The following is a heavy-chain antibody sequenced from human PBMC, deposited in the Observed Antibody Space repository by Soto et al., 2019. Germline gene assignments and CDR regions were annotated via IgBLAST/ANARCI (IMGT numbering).Heavy chain of an antibody. CDR2: IIPIFGTA. CDR3: ARSLGWNYDLVY. D-gene: IGHD1-7*01. CDR1: GGTFSSYA. J-gene: IGHJ4*02. Sequence: GASVKVSCKASGGTFSSYAISWVRQAPGQGLEWMGGIIPIFGTANYAQKFQGRVTITADESTSTAYMELSSLRSEDTAVYYCARSLGWNYDLVYWGQGTLVTVSS. V-gene: IGHV1-69*13.